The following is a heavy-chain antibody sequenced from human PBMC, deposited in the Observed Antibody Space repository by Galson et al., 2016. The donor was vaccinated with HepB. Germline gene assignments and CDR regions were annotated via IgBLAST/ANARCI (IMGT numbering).Heavy chain of an antibody. CDR3: ARHLTYYYDISGYYSDWFDP. V-gene: IGHV4-39*01. J-gene: IGHJ5*02. CDR1: GVSISSSDYY. D-gene: IGHD3-22*01. CDR2: IYYSGSGST. Sequence: SETLSLTCTVPGVSISSSDYYWGWIRQPPGKGLEWIASIYYSGSGSTSYNPSLRSRVTISVDTSKNQFSLKLNSVNAADTAVYYCARHLTYYYDISGYYSDWFDPWGKGTLVTVSS.